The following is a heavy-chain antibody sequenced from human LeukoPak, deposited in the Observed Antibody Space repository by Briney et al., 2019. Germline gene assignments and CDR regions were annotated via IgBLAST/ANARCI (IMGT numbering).Heavy chain of an antibody. CDR3: ARGPYYDYVWGSYRLYNWFDP. Sequence: GGSLRLSCAASGFTFSSYAMHWVRQAPGKGLEWVAVIPYDGSNKYYADSVKGRFTISRDNSKNTLYLQMNSLRAEDTAVYYCARGPYYDYVWGSYRLYNWFDPWGQGILVTVSS. CDR2: IPYDGSNK. J-gene: IGHJ5*02. CDR1: GFTFSSYA. D-gene: IGHD3-16*02. V-gene: IGHV3-30-3*01.